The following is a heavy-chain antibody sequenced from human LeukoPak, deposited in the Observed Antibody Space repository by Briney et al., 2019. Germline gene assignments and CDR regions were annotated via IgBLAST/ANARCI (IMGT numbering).Heavy chain of an antibody. V-gene: IGHV3-23*01. D-gene: IGHD3-16*02. CDR3: AKEGLSF. CDR1: GFTFSSYG. Sequence: PGGSLRLSCAASGFTFSSYGMSWVRQAPGKGLEWVSGISDSGSSTYYADSVKGRFTISRDNAKNSLYLQMNSLRAEDTAVYYCAKEGLSFCGQGTLVTVSS. CDR2: ISDSGSST. J-gene: IGHJ4*02.